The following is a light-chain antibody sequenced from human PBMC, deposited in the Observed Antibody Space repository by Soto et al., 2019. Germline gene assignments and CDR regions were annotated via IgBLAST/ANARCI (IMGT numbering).Light chain of an antibody. CDR3: QQRSNWPGT. Sequence: EIVLTQSPATLSLSPGERATLSCRASQSVSSYLAWYQQKPGQAPRLLIYDASNRATGIPARFSGSGSGTDFTLTISSLEPEDFALYYCQQRSNWPGTFGQGTQLEIK. V-gene: IGKV3-11*01. CDR1: QSVSSY. J-gene: IGKJ2*01. CDR2: DAS.